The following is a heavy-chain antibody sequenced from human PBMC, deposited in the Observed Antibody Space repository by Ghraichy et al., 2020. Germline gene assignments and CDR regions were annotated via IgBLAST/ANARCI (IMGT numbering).Heavy chain of an antibody. CDR2: IKSKTDGGTT. CDR3: TIPRYYYDSGGYYLDY. Sequence: GESLRLSCAASGFTFSNAWMSWVRQAPGKGLEWVGRIKSKTDGGTTDYAAPVKGRFTISRDDSKNTLYLQMNSLKTEDTAVYYCTIPRYYYDSGGYYLDYWGQGTLVTVSS. CDR1: GFTFSNAW. V-gene: IGHV3-15*01. D-gene: IGHD3-22*01. J-gene: IGHJ4*02.